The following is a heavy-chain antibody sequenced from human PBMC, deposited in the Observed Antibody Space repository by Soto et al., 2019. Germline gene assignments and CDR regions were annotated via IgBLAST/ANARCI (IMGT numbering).Heavy chain of an antibody. J-gene: IGHJ5*01. D-gene: IGHD2-8*01. Sequence: QVQLVQSGAEMKQPGASVKVSCKTSGYAFSGYCLSWVRQGPGQGLEWMGWISGYNGNTDYAQKSQGRVTMTTDTSTSTAYMELKSLRSDDTAVYYCARDLGPPNWFDSWGQGTLVTVSS. CDR1: GYAFSGYC. CDR2: ISGYNGNT. V-gene: IGHV1-18*01. CDR3: ARDLGPPNWFDS.